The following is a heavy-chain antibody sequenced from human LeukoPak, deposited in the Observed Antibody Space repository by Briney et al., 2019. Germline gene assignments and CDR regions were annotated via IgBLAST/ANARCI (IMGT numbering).Heavy chain of an antibody. Sequence: GGSLRLSCAASGFTFNTYWMNWVRQAPGKGLEWVANIKQDGSEKYYVDSVKGRFTISRDNAKNSLYLQMNSLRAEDTAVYYCVSAAAASYYFDYWGQGTLVTVSS. J-gene: IGHJ4*02. CDR1: GFTFNTYW. V-gene: IGHV3-7*03. CDR3: VSAAAASYYFDY. D-gene: IGHD6-13*01. CDR2: IKQDGSEK.